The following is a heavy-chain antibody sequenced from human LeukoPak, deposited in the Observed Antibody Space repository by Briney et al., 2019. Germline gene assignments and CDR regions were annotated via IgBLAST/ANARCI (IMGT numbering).Heavy chain of an antibody. CDR1: GGTFSSYA. J-gene: IGHJ4*02. Sequence: GASVKVSCKASGGTFSSYAISWVRQAPGQGLEWMGGIIPIFGTANYAQKFQGRVTITADESTSTAYMELSSLRSEDTAVYYCARARSTLGSGSYYCSDWGQGTLVTVSS. CDR3: ARARSTLGSGSYYCSD. CDR2: IIPIFGTA. V-gene: IGHV1-69*13. D-gene: IGHD3-10*01.